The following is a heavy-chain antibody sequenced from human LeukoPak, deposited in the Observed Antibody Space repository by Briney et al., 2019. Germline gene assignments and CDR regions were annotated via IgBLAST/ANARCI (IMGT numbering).Heavy chain of an antibody. Sequence: ASVKVSFKASGYTFTTYAISWVRQAPGQGREWMGWIGTYNGNPDYAQNLQGRVTMTTDTSTSTAYMELRNLKSDDTAVYYCAREDPGGAFDVWGRGTMVTVSS. J-gene: IGHJ3*01. CDR1: GYTFTTYA. V-gene: IGHV1-18*01. CDR3: AREDPGGAFDV. D-gene: IGHD3-16*01. CDR2: IGTYNGNP.